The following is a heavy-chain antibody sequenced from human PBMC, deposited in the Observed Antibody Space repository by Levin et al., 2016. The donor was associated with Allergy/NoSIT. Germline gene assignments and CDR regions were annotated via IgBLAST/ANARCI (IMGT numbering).Heavy chain of an antibody. V-gene: IGHV3-7*01. CDR2: INPDGSET. D-gene: IGHD3-10*01. J-gene: IGHJ4*02. Sequence: WIRQPPGKGLEWVANINPDGSETYYVDSVRGRFTISRDNAEKTLYLFMYTLRDDDTAVYYCAGFGDVFYLPEPDFWGPGTLVTVSS. CDR3: AGFGDVFYLPEPDF.